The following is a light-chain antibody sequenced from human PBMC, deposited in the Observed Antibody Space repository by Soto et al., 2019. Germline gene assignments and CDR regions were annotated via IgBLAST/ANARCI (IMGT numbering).Light chain of an antibody. CDR2: WAS. CDR3: QQYYGTSWT. Sequence: DIVMTQSPDSLTVSLGERATINCKSSQSVLYSSNNKNYLAWYQQKPGQPPKLLFYWASTRKSGVPDRFSGSGSGTDFTLTISSLQAEDVAVYYCQQYYGTSWTFGQGTKVEIK. V-gene: IGKV4-1*01. J-gene: IGKJ1*01. CDR1: QSVLYSSNNKNY.